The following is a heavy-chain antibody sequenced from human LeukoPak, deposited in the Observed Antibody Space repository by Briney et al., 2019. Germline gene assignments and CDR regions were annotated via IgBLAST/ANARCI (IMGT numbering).Heavy chain of an antibody. CDR1: GGSSNNYF. CDR3: ARDPAGHGRYFDY. D-gene: IGHD1-14*01. J-gene: IGHJ4*02. CDR2: IHSSGST. V-gene: IGHV4-4*07. Sequence: SETLSLTCTVSGGSSNNYFCSWIRQSAGGGLELIGRIHSSGSTYYNPSFKSRVSMSVDTANNKFSLRLNSVTAADTAVYYCARDPAGHGRYFDYWGQGALVTVSS.